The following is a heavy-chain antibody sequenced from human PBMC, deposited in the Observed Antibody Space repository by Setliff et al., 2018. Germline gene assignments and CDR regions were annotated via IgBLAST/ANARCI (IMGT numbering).Heavy chain of an antibody. Sequence: SETLSLTCTVSGGSISSYYWSWIRQPPGKGLEWIGYIYASGSTNYNPSLKSRVTLSVDTSKNQFPLKVSSVTAADTAVYYCARAPPNRYSGSYEYFYMDVWGKGTTVTVSS. J-gene: IGHJ6*03. CDR1: GGSISSYY. CDR2: IYASGST. CDR3: ARAPPNRYSGSYEYFYMDV. D-gene: IGHD1-26*01. V-gene: IGHV4-4*08.